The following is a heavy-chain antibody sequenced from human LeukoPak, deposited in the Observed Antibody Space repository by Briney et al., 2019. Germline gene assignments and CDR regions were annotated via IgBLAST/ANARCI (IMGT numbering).Heavy chain of an antibody. CDR3: ARSASGYDG. CDR1: GFPFSGYW. V-gene: IGHV3-74*01. Sequence: GGSLRLSCAASGFPFSGYWMHWVRQAPGKGLVWVSRIDDDGAGTTYTDSVKGRFTISRDNAKNTLYLQMNSLRVEDTAVYYCARSASGYDGWGQGTLVTVSS. J-gene: IGHJ4*02. D-gene: IGHD5-12*01. CDR2: IDDDGAGT.